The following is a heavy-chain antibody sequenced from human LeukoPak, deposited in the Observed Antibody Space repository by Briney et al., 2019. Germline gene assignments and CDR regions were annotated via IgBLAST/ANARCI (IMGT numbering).Heavy chain of an antibody. CDR2: IIPIFGTA. D-gene: IGHD3-22*01. CDR1: GGTFSSYA. CDR3: ARGLYYYDPSSPDY. V-gene: IGHV1-69*05. Sequence: ASVKVSCKASGGTFSSYAISWVRQAPGQGLEWMGGIIPIFGTANYAQKFQGRVTMTRDTSTSTVYMELSSLRSEDTAVYYCARGLYYYDPSSPDYWGQGTLVTVSS. J-gene: IGHJ4*02.